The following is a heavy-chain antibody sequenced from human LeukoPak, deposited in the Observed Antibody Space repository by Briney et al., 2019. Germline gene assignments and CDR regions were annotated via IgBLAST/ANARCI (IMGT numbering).Heavy chain of an antibody. Sequence: SETLSLTCTVSGGSISGSSYYWGWIRQPPGKGLEWIVSIYYSGSTYYNPSLKSRVTISVDASKDQFSVKLSSVTAADTAVYYCARSGDYWGQGTLVTVSS. CDR2: IYYSGST. V-gene: IGHV4-39*01. CDR3: ARSGDY. J-gene: IGHJ4*02. CDR1: GGSISGSSYY.